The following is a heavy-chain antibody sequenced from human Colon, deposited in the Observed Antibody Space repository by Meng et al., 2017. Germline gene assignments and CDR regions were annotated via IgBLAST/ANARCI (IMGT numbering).Heavy chain of an antibody. CDR2: VNHSGSS. CDR1: GDSITNHNW. D-gene: IGHD3-10*01. CDR3: LRGSGGSV. Sequence: QVQLRESGPALVKPSATLSLTCAVAGDSITNHNWWAWVRQPPGKGLEWIGEVNHSGSSNYIPSLKRRVTISMDTSKHQFSLKMISVTAADTAVYHCLRGSGGSVWGQGTLVTVSS. V-gene: IGHV4-4*02. J-gene: IGHJ1*01.